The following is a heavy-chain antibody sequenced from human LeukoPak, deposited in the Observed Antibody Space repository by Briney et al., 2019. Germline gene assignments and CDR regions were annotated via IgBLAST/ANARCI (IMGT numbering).Heavy chain of an antibody. D-gene: IGHD3-22*01. Sequence: EASVKVSCKASGYSFTGYYLYWVRQAPGQGLEWMGWINPNNDDTDFAQKFQGRVTMTRDTSISTAYMELSSLRSDDTAVYFCARRDYFDGSGPLDYWGQGTLVTVPS. CDR1: GYSFTGYY. V-gene: IGHV1-2*02. CDR3: ARRDYFDGSGPLDY. J-gene: IGHJ4*02. CDR2: INPNNDDT.